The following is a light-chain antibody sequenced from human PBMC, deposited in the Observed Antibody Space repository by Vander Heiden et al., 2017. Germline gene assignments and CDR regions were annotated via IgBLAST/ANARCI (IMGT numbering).Light chain of an antibody. CDR1: NIGSKS. CDR3: QVWDSSSDHRV. Sequence: VSVAPGETASITCGGNNIGSKSVHWFQQKPGQAPVLVVYDDRDRPSGIPERFSGSNSGNTATLTIGRVEAGDEADYYCQVWDSSSDHRVFGGGTKLTVL. CDR2: DDR. J-gene: IGLJ3*02. V-gene: IGLV3-21*02.